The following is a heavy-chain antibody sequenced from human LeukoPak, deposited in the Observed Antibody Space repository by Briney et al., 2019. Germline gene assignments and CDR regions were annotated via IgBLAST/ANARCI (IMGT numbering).Heavy chain of an antibody. Sequence: ASVKVSCKASGYTFTGYYMHWVRQAPGQGLEWMGWINPNSGGTNYARKFQGRVTMTRDTSISTAYMELSRLRSDDTAVYYSARGPVELGDAFDIWGQGTMVTVSS. V-gene: IGHV1-2*02. CDR1: GYTFTGYY. J-gene: IGHJ3*02. CDR2: INPNSGGT. D-gene: IGHD1-7*01. CDR3: ARGPVELGDAFDI.